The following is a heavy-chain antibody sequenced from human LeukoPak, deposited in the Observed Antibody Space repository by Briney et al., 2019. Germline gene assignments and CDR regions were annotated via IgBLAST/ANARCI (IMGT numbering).Heavy chain of an antibody. CDR1: GFNFSSYA. Sequence: GGSLRLSCAASGFNFSSYAMSWVRRAPGKGLEWVSGISGSGGSTYYADSVKGRFTISRGNSKNTVYLQMNSLGAEDPAGDYFAKAGHGVVIPLYYLGHWGQGTLVTVSS. CDR2: ISGSGGST. D-gene: IGHD3-3*01. J-gene: IGHJ4*02. CDR3: AKAGHGVVIPLYYLGH. V-gene: IGHV3-23*01.